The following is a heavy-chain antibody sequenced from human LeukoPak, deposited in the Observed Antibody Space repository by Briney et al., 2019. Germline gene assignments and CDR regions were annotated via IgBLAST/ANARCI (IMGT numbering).Heavy chain of an antibody. CDR1: GFTFSSYS. CDR2: ISSSSSYI. D-gene: IGHD3-10*01. J-gene: IGHJ4*02. V-gene: IGHV3-21*01. CDR3: ASEPAVRGVISHDY. Sequence: PGGSLRLSCAASGFTFSSYSMNWVRQAPGKGLEWVSSISSSSSYIYYADSVKGRFTISRDNAKNSLYLQMNSLGAEDTAVYYCASEPAVRGVISHDYWGQGTLVTVSS.